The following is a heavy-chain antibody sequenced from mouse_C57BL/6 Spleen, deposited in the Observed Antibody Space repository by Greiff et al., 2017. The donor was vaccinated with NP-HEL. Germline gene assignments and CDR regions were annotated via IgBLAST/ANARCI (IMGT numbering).Heavy chain of an antibody. D-gene: IGHD1-1*01. J-gene: IGHJ4*01. CDR2: INYDGSST. CDR3: ARVSYYYGSPYAMDY. Sequence: EVKLMESEGGLVQPGSSMKLSCTASGFTFSDYYMAWVRQVPEKGLEWVANINYDGSSTYYLDSLKSRFIISRDNAKNILYLQMSSLKSEDTATYYCARVSYYYGSPYAMDYWGQGTSVTVSS. CDR1: GFTFSDYY. V-gene: IGHV5-16*01.